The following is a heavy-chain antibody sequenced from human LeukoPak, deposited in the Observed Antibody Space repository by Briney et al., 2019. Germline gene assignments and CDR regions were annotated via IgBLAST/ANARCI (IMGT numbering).Heavy chain of an antibody. D-gene: IGHD3-22*01. Sequence: GGSLRLSCAASGFTFSNYWMHWVRQAPGKGLVWVSRIKSDGSSTTYADSVKGRFTISRDNSKNTLYLQMNSLRAEDTAVYYCAKAQYYYDSSGDHDAFDIWGQGTMVTVSS. CDR1: GFTFSNYW. J-gene: IGHJ3*02. V-gene: IGHV3-74*01. CDR3: AKAQYYYDSSGDHDAFDI. CDR2: IKSDGSST.